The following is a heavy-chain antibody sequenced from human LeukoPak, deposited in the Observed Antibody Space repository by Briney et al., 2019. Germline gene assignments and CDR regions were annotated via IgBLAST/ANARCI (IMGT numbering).Heavy chain of an antibody. D-gene: IGHD6-6*01. CDR2: MNPNSGNT. J-gene: IGHJ5*02. CDR3: ARAPGGIAARLRRNWFDP. V-gene: IGHV1-8*01. Sequence: ASVKVSCKASGYTFTSYDINWVRQATGQGLEWMGWMNPNSGNTGYAQKFQGRVTMTRNTSISTAYMELSSLRSEDTAVYYCARAPGGIAARLRRNWFDPWGRGTLVTVSS. CDR1: GYTFTSYD.